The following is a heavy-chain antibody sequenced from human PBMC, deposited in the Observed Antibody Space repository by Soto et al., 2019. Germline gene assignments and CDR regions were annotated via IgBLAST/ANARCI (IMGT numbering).Heavy chain of an antibody. CDR1: GFTFSDYY. Sequence: GGSLRLSCAASGFTFSDYYMSWIRQAPGKGLEWVSYISSSGSYTNYADSVKGRFTISRDNAKNSLYLQMNSLRAEDTAVYYCARGGDSSGYYHYYYGMDVWGQGTTVTVSS. CDR3: ARGGDSSGYYHYYYGMDV. CDR2: ISSSGSYT. V-gene: IGHV3-11*06. J-gene: IGHJ6*02. D-gene: IGHD3-22*01.